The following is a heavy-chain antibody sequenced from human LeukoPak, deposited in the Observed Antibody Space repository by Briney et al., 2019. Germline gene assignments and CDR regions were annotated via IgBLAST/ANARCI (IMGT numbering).Heavy chain of an antibody. CDR2: INPKSGGT. Sequence: ASVTVSCKASGYTFTGYYMHWVRQAPGQGLEWMGRINPKSGGTNYAQKFQGRVTMTRGPSISTAYMELSRLRSDDTAVYYCARVSHPLGYCSGGSCFFDYWGQGTLVTVSS. CDR1: GYTFTGYY. V-gene: IGHV1-2*06. D-gene: IGHD2-15*01. CDR3: ARVSHPLGYCSGGSCFFDY. J-gene: IGHJ4*02.